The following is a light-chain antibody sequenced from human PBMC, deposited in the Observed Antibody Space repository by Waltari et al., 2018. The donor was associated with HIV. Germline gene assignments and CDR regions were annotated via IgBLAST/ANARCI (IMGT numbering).Light chain of an antibody. V-gene: IGKV3-20*01. J-gene: IGKJ4*01. CDR3: QQYGSSPPLT. Sequence: DIVLTQSPGTMSLSPGERATLSCRASQSVSSSYLAWYQQKPGQAPRLLIYGASSRATGIPDRFSGSGSGTDFTLTISRLEPEYFAVYYCQQYGSSPPLTFGGGTKVEIK. CDR1: QSVSSSY. CDR2: GAS.